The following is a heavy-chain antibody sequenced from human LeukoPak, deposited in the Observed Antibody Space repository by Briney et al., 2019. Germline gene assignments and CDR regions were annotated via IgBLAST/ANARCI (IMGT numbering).Heavy chain of an antibody. D-gene: IGHD2-2*02. CDR3: AGYNCSSTTCYTGGFDY. CDR1: GFAFSNYN. CDR2: ISSSGSTI. Sequence: PGGSLRLSCAASGFAFSNYNMNWVRQAPGKGLEWVSYISSSGSTIYYADSVKGRFTISRDNAKNSLYLQMNSLRAEDTAVYYCAGYNCSSTTCYTGGFDYWGQGTLVTVSS. J-gene: IGHJ4*02. V-gene: IGHV3-48*03.